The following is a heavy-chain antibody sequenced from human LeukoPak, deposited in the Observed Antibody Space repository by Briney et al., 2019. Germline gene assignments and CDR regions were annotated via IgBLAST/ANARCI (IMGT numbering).Heavy chain of an antibody. CDR1: GGTFSSYA. V-gene: IGHV1-69*01. Sequence: SSVKVSCKASGGTFSSYAISWVRQPPGQGLEWMGGIFPIFGTANYAQKFQGRVTITADESTSTAYMELSSLRSEDTAVYYCARDRQQQLVYYFDYWGQGTLVTVSS. J-gene: IGHJ4*02. D-gene: IGHD6-13*01. CDR2: IFPIFGTA. CDR3: ARDRQQQLVYYFDY.